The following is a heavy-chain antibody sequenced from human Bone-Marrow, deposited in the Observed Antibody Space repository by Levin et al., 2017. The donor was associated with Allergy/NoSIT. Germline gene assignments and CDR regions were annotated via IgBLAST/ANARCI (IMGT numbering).Heavy chain of an antibody. V-gene: IGHV3-33*01. D-gene: IGHD1-26*01. J-gene: IGHJ4*02. CDR2: IWYDGSNK. CDR3: ARDGVGATGTTDYDY. CDR1: GFTFSSYG. Sequence: GGSLRLSCAASGFTFSSYGMHWVRQAPGKGLEWVAVIWYDGSNKYYADSVKGRFTISRDNSKNTLYLQMNSLRAEDTAVYYCARDGVGATGTTDYDYWGQGTLVTVSS.